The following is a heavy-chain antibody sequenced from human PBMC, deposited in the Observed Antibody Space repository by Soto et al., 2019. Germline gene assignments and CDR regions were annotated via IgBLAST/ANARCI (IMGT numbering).Heavy chain of an antibody. CDR3: AKEGGWLHSPRVRGSYYCMDV. CDR2: IIGDGSDT. Sequence: GGSLRLSCGASGLSFSNYWMHWVRQVPGKGQVWVSRIIGDGSDTRYADSVKGRFTVSRDNARNTVYLQMNSLRAEDTAVYYCAKEGGWLHSPRVRGSYYCMDVCGQGTTVTVSS. J-gene: IGHJ6*02. V-gene: IGHV3-74*01. CDR1: GLSFSNYW. D-gene: IGHD5-12*01.